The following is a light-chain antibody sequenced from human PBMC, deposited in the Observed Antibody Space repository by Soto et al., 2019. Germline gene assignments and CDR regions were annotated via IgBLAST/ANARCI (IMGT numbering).Light chain of an antibody. CDR3: QHFSAHPLT. Sequence: AIQLTQSPSSLSASVGDRVTITCRASQGINTGVAWYQQKPGKSPKLLIYETSNLASGVSLRFSGTGYGTQFSPTIGGLQPEDFATHHCQHFSAHPLTFGGGTKVDSK. V-gene: IGKV1-13*02. CDR1: QGINTG. CDR2: ETS. J-gene: IGKJ4*01.